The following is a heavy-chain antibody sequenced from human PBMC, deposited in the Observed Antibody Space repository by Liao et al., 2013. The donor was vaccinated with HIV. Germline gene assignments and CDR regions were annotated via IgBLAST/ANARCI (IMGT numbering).Heavy chain of an antibody. J-gene: IGHJ3*01. Sequence: QLQLQESGSGLVEPSQTLSLTCTVSGASLSYGGYSWGWIRQTPGKGLEWIGYFYHSGTTFYNPSLMSRVSISVDRSRNQFSLRLTSVTAADTAVYFCARAVSSDNYHDAFDFWGRGTMVAVSS. D-gene: IGHD6-19*01. CDR2: FYHSGTT. CDR3: ARAVSSDNYHDAFDF. CDR1: GASLSYGGYS. V-gene: IGHV4-30-2*01.